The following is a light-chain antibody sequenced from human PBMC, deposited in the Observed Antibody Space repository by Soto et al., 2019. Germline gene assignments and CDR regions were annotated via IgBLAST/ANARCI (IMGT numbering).Light chain of an antibody. V-gene: IGLV2-14*01. CDR3: SSYTSSSTLWV. J-gene: IGLJ3*02. Sequence: QSVLTQPASVSGSPGQSITISCTGTSSDVGGYTYVSWYQQHPGKAPKLMIYDVSNRPSGVSNRFSGSRSGNTASLTISGLQAEDEAEYYCSSYTSSSTLWVFGGGTKLTV. CDR2: DVS. CDR1: SSDVGGYTY.